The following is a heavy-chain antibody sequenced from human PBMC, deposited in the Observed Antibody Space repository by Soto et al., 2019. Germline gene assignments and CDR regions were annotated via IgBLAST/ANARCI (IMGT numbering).Heavy chain of an antibody. CDR2: INHSGST. V-gene: IGHV4-34*01. J-gene: IGHJ4*02. D-gene: IGHD4-17*01. CDR1: GGSFSGYY. CDR3: ARAHYGDYPSGPFDY. Sequence: SETLSLTCAVYGGSFSGYYWSWIRQPPGKGLEWIGEINHSGSTNYNPSLKSRVTISVDTSKNQFSLKLSSVTAADTAVYYCARAHYGDYPSGPFDYWGQGTLVTVSS.